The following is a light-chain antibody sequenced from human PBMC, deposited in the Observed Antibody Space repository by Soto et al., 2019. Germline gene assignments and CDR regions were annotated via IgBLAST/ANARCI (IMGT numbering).Light chain of an antibody. V-gene: IGLV2-14*03. Sequence: QSALTQPASVSGSLGQSITISCTGTSSDVGGYDFVSWYQQYPGKAPKLMIYEVTNRPSGVSNRFSGSKSGNTASLTISGLQAEDEADYYCSSYTSIRGVLGGGTKLTVL. J-gene: IGLJ2*01. CDR1: SSDVGGYDF. CDR2: EVT. CDR3: SSYTSIRGV.